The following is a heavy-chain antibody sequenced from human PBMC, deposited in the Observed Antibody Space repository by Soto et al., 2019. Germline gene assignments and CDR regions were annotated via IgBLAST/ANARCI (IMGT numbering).Heavy chain of an antibody. V-gene: IGHV3-7*01. CDR2: IKQDGSDE. Sequence: PGGSLRLSCAASGFIFSSYWMSWVRQAPGKGLEWVADIKQDGSDEYYVDSVKGRFTISRDNAKNSLYLQMNSLRAEDTAVYYCVRPLGWRDAFDIWGQGTLVTVS. J-gene: IGHJ3*02. CDR3: VRPLGWRDAFDI. D-gene: IGHD2-15*01. CDR1: GFIFSSYW.